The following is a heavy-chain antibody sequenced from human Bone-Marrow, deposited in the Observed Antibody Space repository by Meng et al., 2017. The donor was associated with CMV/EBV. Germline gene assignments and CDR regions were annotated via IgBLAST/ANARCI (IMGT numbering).Heavy chain of an antibody. CDR1: GFSISSYG. CDR3: AKGRFNMVRGVLNY. D-gene: IGHD3-10*01. V-gene: IGHV3-30*02. Sequence: GESLKISCASSGFSISSYGMHWVRQAPGKGLEWVAFIRYDGSNKYYADSVKGRFTISRDNSKNTLYLQMNSLRAEDTAVYYCAKGRFNMVRGVLNYWGEGTLVTVSS. J-gene: IGHJ4*02. CDR2: IRYDGSNK.